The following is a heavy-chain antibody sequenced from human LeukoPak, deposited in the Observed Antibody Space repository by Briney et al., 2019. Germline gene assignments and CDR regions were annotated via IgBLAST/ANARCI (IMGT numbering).Heavy chain of an antibody. D-gene: IGHD4-23*01. CDR2: ISGSGGSA. J-gene: IGHJ5*02. CDR1: GFTFSSYA. CDR3: AKESSWGTVVTPGGPSA. V-gene: IGHV3-23*01. Sequence: GGSLRLSCAASGFTFSSYAMSWVRQAPGKGLEWVSAISGSGGSAYYADSVKGRFTISRDNSKNTLYLQMNSLRAEDAAVYYCAKESSWGTVVTPGGPSAWGQGTLVTVSS.